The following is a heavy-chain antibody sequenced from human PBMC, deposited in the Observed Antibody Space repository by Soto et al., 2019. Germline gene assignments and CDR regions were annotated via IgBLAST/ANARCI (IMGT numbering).Heavy chain of an antibody. CDR2: SYHSVST. V-gene: IGHV4-30-2*01. CDR1: GGSIRRGGYS. Sequence: QLQLLESGSGLVKPSQTLSLPCAVSGGSIRRGGYSWGWIRQPPGKGLEWIGYSYHSVSTYYNPSLKSRVTISVDRSKNQFSLRLSSVTAAATAGYYCARVPDYWGQGTLVTVSS. J-gene: IGHJ4*02. CDR3: ARVPDY.